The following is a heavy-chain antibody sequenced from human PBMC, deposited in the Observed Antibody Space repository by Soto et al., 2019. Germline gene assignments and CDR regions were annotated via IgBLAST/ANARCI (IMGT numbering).Heavy chain of an antibody. J-gene: IGHJ6*02. Sequence: PVESLKISCKGSGYSFTSYWIGWLRQMPVKGLEWIGIIYPGDSDTRCSPSFQGQVTISADKSISTAYLQLSSLKASDTAMYYCPIDRGGYSPRMDVWGQGTTVTVSS. CDR2: IYPGDSDT. D-gene: IGHD1-26*01. CDR3: PIDRGGYSPRMDV. CDR1: GYSFTSYW. V-gene: IGHV5-51*01.